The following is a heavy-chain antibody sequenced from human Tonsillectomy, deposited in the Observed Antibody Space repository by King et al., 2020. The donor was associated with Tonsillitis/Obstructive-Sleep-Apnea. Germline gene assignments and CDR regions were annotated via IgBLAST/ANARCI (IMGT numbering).Heavy chain of an antibody. D-gene: IGHD3-22*01. Sequence: QLVQSGGGVVQPGRSLRLSCAASGFTFSSYGMHWVRQAPGKGLEWVAVISYDGSNKYYADSVKGRFTISRDNSKNTLYLQMNSLRAEDTAVYYCAKASQSYYYDSSGYYGGVHYWGQRTLVTVSS. J-gene: IGHJ4*02. CDR2: ISYDGSNK. V-gene: IGHV3-30*18. CDR1: GFTFSSYG. CDR3: AKASQSYYYDSSGYYGGVHY.